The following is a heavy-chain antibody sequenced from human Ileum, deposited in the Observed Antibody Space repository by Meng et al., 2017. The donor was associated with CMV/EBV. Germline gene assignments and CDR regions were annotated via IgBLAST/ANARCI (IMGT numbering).Heavy chain of an antibody. V-gene: IGHV4-4*07. J-gene: IGHJ4*02. CDR2: ISTSGST. Sequence: VQVQEVGPGMVKPSAPLSFPSTVSVGSFSSNCWHWFRSPARKRLEWIGRISTSGSTNYNPSLKSRVTMSVDTSKNQSSLKLSSVTAADTAVYYCARADDSSGYCFDYWGQGTLVTVSS. D-gene: IGHD3-22*01. CDR3: ARADDSSGYCFDY. CDR1: VGSFSSNC.